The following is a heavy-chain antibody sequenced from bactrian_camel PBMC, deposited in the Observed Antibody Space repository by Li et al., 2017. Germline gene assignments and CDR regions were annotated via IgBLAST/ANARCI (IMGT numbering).Heavy chain of an antibody. CDR1: GFTFHWFC. CDR3: AADWGGYCFPDHLGPSRRYNWHG. Sequence: QLLDSGVFSAQAGGSLRLSCTASGFTFHWFCLGWFRQAPGKEREAVAQINSDGTTAYADSVKGRFTISRDNAKNTLYLQMNSLEPEDTARYHCAADWGGYCFPDHLGPSRRYNWHGWAQGTQVTVS. J-gene: IGHJ4*01. CDR2: INSDGTT. D-gene: IGHD2*01. V-gene: IGHV3S55*01.